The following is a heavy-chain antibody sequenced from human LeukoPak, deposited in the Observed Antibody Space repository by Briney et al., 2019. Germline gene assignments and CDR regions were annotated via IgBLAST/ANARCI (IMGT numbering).Heavy chain of an antibody. J-gene: IGHJ4*02. D-gene: IGHD3-3*02. V-gene: IGHV3-53*01. Sequence: GGSLGLSCAASGFTVSSNYMSWVRQAPGKGLEWVSVIYSGGSTYYADSVKGRFTISRDNSKNTLYLQMNGLRAEDTAVYYCARIASPWYYFDYWGQGTLVTVSS. CDR3: ARIASPWYYFDY. CDR1: GFTVSSNY. CDR2: IYSGGST.